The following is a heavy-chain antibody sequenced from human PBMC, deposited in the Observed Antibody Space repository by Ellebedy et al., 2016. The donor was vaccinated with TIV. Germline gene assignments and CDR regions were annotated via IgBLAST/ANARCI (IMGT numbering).Heavy chain of an antibody. V-gene: IGHV4-39*01. D-gene: IGHD1-14*01. CDR3: ATFNQYYTYLGV. CDR2: ISNRDRT. CDR1: GGSISSGSDY. Sequence: SETLSLXXSVSGGSISSGSDYWVWIRQPPGKGPEWIGTISNRDRTDYNPSLKSRVFILVDASKNQFFLKLTSVTAADTAVYYCATFNQYYTYLGVWGKGTTVIVSS. J-gene: IGHJ6*03.